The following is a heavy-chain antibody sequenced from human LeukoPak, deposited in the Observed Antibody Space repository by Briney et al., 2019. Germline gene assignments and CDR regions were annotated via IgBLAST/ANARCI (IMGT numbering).Heavy chain of an antibody. CDR3: ARDEAVVPAAIPDYYYYYYMDV. Sequence: PGGSLRLSCAASGFTFSSYAMSWVRQAPGKGLEWVSAISGSGGSTYYADSVKGRFTISRDSSKNTLYLQMNSLRAEDTAVYYCARDEAVVPAAIPDYYYYYYMDVWGKGTTVTVSS. CDR2: ISGSGGST. CDR1: GFTFSSYA. V-gene: IGHV3-23*01. J-gene: IGHJ6*03. D-gene: IGHD2-2*01.